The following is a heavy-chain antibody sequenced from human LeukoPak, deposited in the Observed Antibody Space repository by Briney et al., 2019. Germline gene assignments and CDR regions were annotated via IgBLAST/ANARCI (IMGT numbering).Heavy chain of an antibody. J-gene: IGHJ4*02. CDR2: ISPSGSIL. V-gene: IGHV3-23*01. Sequence: GGSLRLSCAASGFTFPRHGINWVRQAPGKGLEWVSGISPSGSILYYADSVKGRFTISRDNSKNTVSLQMNSLRAEDTAVYYCVRRLIAVAGPLDYWGQGTLVTVSS. CDR1: GFTFPRHG. CDR3: VRRLIAVAGPLDY. D-gene: IGHD6-19*01.